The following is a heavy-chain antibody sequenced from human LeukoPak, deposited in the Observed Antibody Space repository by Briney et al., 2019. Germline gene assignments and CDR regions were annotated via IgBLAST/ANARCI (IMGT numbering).Heavy chain of an antibody. CDR2: IDPNTGDT. CDR1: GQSLTGYF. V-gene: IGHV1-2*06. Sequence: ASVKVSCKASGQSLTGYFIHWVRQAPGQGLEWVGRIDPNTGDTIYAQNFQGRVTVTSATSISTAYMELGRLTSDDTAVYYCARSYSSSSVYFDYWGQGTLVTVSS. CDR3: ARSYSSSSVYFDY. J-gene: IGHJ4*02. D-gene: IGHD6-6*01.